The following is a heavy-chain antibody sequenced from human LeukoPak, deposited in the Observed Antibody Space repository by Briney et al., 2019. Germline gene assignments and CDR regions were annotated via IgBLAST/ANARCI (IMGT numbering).Heavy chain of an antibody. V-gene: IGHV3-21*01. CDR3: ARESAYCGGDCDHH. CDR2: TSKSSTYI. Sequence: GGSLRLSCAASGFTFSGYTMNGVRQAPGKGLEWVSSTSKSSTYIYYAHSVRGRFTISRDNAKNSLFLQMNSLRAEDTAVYYCARESAYCGGDCDHHWGQGTLVTVSS. D-gene: IGHD2-21*02. J-gene: IGHJ1*01. CDR1: GFTFSGYT.